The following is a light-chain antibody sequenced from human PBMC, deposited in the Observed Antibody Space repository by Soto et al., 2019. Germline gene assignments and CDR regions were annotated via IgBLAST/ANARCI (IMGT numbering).Light chain of an antibody. CDR1: QSVSSY. CDR3: QQYINWPLT. V-gene: IGKV3-15*01. Sequence: EIVLTQSPGTLSLSPGERATLSCRASQSVSSYIAWYQQKPGQAPGLLIYGASTRATGIPARFSGSGSGTEFTLTISSLQSEDFAAYYCQQYINWPLTFGGGTKVDIK. CDR2: GAS. J-gene: IGKJ4*01.